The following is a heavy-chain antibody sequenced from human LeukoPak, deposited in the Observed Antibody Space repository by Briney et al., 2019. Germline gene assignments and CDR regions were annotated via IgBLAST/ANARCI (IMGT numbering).Heavy chain of an antibody. J-gene: IGHJ6*02. Sequence: GGSLRLSCAASGFTFSSYWMHWVRQAPGKGLVWVSRIGSDGSSTSYADSVKGRFTISRDNAKNTLYLQMNSLRAEDTAVYYCARFPSNSSSWYFHYYGMDVWGQGTTVTVSS. CDR1: GFTFSSYW. CDR3: ARFPSNSSSWYFHYYGMDV. CDR2: IGSDGSST. V-gene: IGHV3-74*01. D-gene: IGHD6-13*01.